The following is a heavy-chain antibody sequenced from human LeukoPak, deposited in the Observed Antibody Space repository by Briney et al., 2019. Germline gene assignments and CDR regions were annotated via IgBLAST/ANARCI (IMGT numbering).Heavy chain of an antibody. CDR3: ARALIVVVVAATPLAGY. CDR2: ISYDGSNK. CDR1: GFTFSSYA. Sequence: PGGSLRLSCAASGFTFSSYAMHWVRQAPGKGLERVAVISYDGSNKYYADSVKGRFTISRDNSKNTLYLQMNSLRAEDTAVYNCARALIVVVVAATPLAGYWGQGTLVTVSS. V-gene: IGHV3-30-3*01. D-gene: IGHD2-15*01. J-gene: IGHJ4*02.